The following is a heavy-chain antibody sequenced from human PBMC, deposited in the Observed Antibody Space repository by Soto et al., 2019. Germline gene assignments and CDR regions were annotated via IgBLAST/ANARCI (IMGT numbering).Heavy chain of an antibody. V-gene: IGHV4-34*01. J-gene: IGHJ5*02. D-gene: IGHD3-3*01. CDR1: GGSFSGYY. CDR3: ARVIPYYDFWSGYSPNWFDP. Sequence: SETLSLTCAVYGGSFSGYYWSWIRQPPGKGPEWIGEINHSGSTNYNPSLKSRVTISVDTSKNQFSLKLSSVTAADTAVYYCARVIPYYDFWSGYSPNWFDPWGQGTLVTVSS. CDR2: INHSGST.